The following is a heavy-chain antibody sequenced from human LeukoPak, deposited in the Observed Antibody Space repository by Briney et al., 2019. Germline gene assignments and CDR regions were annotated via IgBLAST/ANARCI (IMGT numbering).Heavy chain of an antibody. CDR3: ARGHYYGSGSYPFDY. Sequence: SETLSLTCAVYGGSFSGYYWSWIRQPPGKGLEWIGEINHSGSTNYNPSLKSRVTTSVDTSKNQFSLKLSSVTAADTAVYYCARGHYYGSGSYPFDYWGQGTLVTVSS. V-gene: IGHV4-34*01. CDR2: INHSGST. J-gene: IGHJ4*02. D-gene: IGHD3-10*01. CDR1: GGSFSGYY.